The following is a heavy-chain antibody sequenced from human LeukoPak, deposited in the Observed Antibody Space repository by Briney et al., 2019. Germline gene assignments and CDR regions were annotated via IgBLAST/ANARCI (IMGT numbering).Heavy chain of an antibody. J-gene: IGHJ5*02. D-gene: IGHD2-2*01. Sequence: GGSLRLSCAASGFSFSSYAMHWVRQAPGKGLEWVSTTSAGGSSTYYADSVKGRFTISRDNSKNTFYLQMNSLRAEGTAAYYCAKGGYCSSSSCYYGWFEPWGQGTLVTVSS. V-gene: IGHV3-23*01. CDR1: GFSFSSYA. CDR3: AKGGYCSSSSCYYGWFEP. CDR2: TSAGGSST.